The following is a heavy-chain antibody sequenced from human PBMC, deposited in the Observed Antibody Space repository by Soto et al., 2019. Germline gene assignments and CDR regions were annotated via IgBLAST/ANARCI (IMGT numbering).Heavy chain of an antibody. CDR3: ARGAADTAMVDS. CDR1: GGSIRSYY. CDR2: IFYSGST. J-gene: IGHJ4*02. Sequence: SETLSLTCTVSGGSIRSYYWTGIRQPPGKGLEWLGYIFYSGSTFYNPSLKSRVTISIHTSKSQFSLQLTSVTAADTAVYYCARGAADTAMVDSWGQGTLVTVSS. V-gene: IGHV4-59*01. D-gene: IGHD5-18*01.